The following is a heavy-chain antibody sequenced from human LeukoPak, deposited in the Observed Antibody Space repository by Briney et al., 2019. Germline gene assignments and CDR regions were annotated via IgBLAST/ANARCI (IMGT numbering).Heavy chain of an antibody. CDR3: ARDRRRGHYFDY. CDR1: GYTFTSYY. J-gene: IGHJ4*02. Sequence: ASVKVSCEASGYTFTSYYMHWVRQAPGQGLEWMGIINPSGGSTSYAQKFQGRVTMTRDTSTSTVYMELSSLRSEDTAVYYCARDRRRGHYFDYWGQGTLVTVSS. CDR2: INPSGGST. V-gene: IGHV1-46*01. D-gene: IGHD3-10*01.